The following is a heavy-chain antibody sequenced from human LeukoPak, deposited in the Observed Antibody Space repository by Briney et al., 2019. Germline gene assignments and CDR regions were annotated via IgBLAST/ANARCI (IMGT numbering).Heavy chain of an antibody. V-gene: IGHV3-23*01. J-gene: IGHJ2*01. CDR3: AKMIWYSGTSVDWYFDL. CDR2: ISGSGGST. Sequence: PGGSLRLSCAASGFTFSSYAMSWVRQAPGKGLEWVSAISGSGGSTYYADSVKGRFTISRDNSKNTLYLQMNSLRAEDTAVYYCAKMIWYSGTSVDWYFDLWGRGTLVTVSS. D-gene: IGHD1-26*01. CDR1: GFTFSSYA.